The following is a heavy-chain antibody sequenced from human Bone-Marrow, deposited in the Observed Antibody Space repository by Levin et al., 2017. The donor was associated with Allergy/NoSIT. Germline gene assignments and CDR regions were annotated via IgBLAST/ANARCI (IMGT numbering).Heavy chain of an antibody. CDR3: VREVGAVEDYFYFYGMDV. J-gene: IGHJ6*02. CDR1: GASITDRKW. D-gene: IGHD6-19*01. CDR2: MHHSGKV. V-gene: IGHV4-4*02. Sequence: RSSETLSLTCAVSGASITDRKWWAWVRHSPGTGLEWIGEMHHSGKVNYNPSLESRLTMSMDRSKNQLSLTLTSVTAADAAVYYCVREVGAVEDYFYFYGMDVWGQGTSVTVSS.